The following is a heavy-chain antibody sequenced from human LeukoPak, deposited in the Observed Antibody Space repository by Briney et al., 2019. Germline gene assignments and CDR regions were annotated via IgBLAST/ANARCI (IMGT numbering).Heavy chain of an antibody. CDR1: GFSFTDYP. CDR2: IRTTAEGAKYA. D-gene: IGHD3-9*01. J-gene: IGHJ4*02. V-gene: IGHV3-48*02. CDR3: ATDQRYAFDY. Sequence: GGSLRLSCATSGFSFTDYPMNWVRQAPGKGLEWISNIRTTAEGAKYAYYADSVKGRVTISRDDGKNTLYLHMSSLRDDDTAVYYCATDQRYAFDYWGQGILVTVSS.